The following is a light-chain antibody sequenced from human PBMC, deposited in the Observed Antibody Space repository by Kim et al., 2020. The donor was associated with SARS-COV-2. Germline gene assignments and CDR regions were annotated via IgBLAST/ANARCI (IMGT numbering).Light chain of an antibody. CDR1: QSIPNTY. Sequence: FTPGEKATLSSRASQSIPNTYLACYQKNPGQTPRLLTFGAASRATSIPDRFSGSGSGTDFPLTISRLEPEDFAVYYCQQNGGSARFGGGTKVDIK. V-gene: IGKV3-20*01. CDR2: GAA. CDR3: QQNGGSAR. J-gene: IGKJ4*01.